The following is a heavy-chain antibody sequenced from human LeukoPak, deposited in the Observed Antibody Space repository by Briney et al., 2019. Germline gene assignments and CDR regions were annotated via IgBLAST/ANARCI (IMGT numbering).Heavy chain of an antibody. Sequence: PSETLSLTCTVSGGSISSYYWSWNRQPPGKGLEWIGYIYYSGTTDYNPSLKSRVTISVDTSNNQFSLKVSSVTAADTAVYYCARSSGAYRSFDYWGQGTLVPVSS. CDR2: IYYSGTT. CDR1: GGSISSYY. V-gene: IGHV4-59*01. CDR3: ARSSGAYRSFDY. D-gene: IGHD1-26*01. J-gene: IGHJ4*02.